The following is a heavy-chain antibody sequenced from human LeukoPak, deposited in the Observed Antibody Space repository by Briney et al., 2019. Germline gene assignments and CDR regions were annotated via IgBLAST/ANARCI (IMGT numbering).Heavy chain of an antibody. D-gene: IGHD3-10*01. CDR2: IRYDGSNK. J-gene: IGHJ4*02. CDR1: GFTFSSYG. Sequence: GGSLRLSCAASGFTFSSYGMHWVRQAPGKGLEWVTFIRYDGSNKYFADSVKGRFTISRDNSKNTLFLQMNSLRAEDTAVYYCAKSGAILLWFGELETGSYYFDYWGQGTLVTVSS. CDR3: AKSGAILLWFGELETGSYYFDY. V-gene: IGHV3-30*02.